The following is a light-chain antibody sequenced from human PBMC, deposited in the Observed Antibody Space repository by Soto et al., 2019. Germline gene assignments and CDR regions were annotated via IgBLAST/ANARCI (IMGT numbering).Light chain of an antibody. CDR2: TAS. Sequence: AIRMTRSQSSFPESTGARFTITFRASQAITSNLAWYQVKPGKAPRLLIYTASYLESGVPSRFSGSGSGTDFTLTISSLQSEDFAVYYCQQYFSYPLTFGGGTKVEIK. CDR1: QAITSN. CDR3: QQYFSYPLT. V-gene: IGKV1-8*01. J-gene: IGKJ4*01.